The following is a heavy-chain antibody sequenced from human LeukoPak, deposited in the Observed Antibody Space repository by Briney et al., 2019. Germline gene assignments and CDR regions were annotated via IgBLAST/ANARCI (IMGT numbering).Heavy chain of an antibody. CDR1: GDSVSSNSAA. CDR2: TNYRSKWYN. D-gene: IGHD6-19*01. J-gene: IGHJ4*02. V-gene: IGHV6-1*01. CDR3: ARALRYSSGWALDY. Sequence: SQTLSLTCAISGDSVSSNSAAWNWIRQSPSRGLEWLGRTNYRSKWYNDYAVSVKSRITINPDTSKNQCSLQLNSVTPEDTAVYYCARALRYSSGWALDYWGQGTLVTVSS.